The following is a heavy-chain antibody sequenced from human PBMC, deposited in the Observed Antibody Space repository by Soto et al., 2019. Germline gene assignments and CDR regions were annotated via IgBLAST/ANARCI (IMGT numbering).Heavy chain of an antibody. D-gene: IGHD1-7*01. CDR1: GFTFNTYV. V-gene: IGHV3-23*01. J-gene: IGHJ3*01. CDR2: ISYSADKT. CDR3: ARRARTATTNWGAFDV. Sequence: EVQLLESGGGLVQPGGSLRLSCAASGFTFNTYVMNWVRQAPGKGLEWVSTISYSADKTHYADSVKGRFTSSRDNSRVTLFLQMNSLRADDAAVYYCARRARTATTNWGAFDVWGQGTMVTVSS.